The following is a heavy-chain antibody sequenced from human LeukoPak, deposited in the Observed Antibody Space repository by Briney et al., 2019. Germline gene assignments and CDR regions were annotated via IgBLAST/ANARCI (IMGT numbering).Heavy chain of an antibody. Sequence: KPSETLSLTCTVSGGPITRSAYYWVWVRQSPGRGLEWLGSIYSNGDTYYNPSFESRVTIAIETSKNQFSLKMTSVTAADTAAYYCTSRGFRIPLDAFDVWGQGTRVAVSS. J-gene: IGHJ3*01. CDR1: GGPITRSAYY. CDR2: IYSNGDT. V-gene: IGHV4-39*01. D-gene: IGHD2-21*01. CDR3: TSRGFRIPLDAFDV.